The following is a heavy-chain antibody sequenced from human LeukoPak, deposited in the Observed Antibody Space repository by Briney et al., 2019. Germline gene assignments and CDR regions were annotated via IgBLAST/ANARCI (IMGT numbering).Heavy chain of an antibody. J-gene: IGHJ4*02. D-gene: IGHD4-17*01. Sequence: PGGTLRLSCAASGFTFSSYGMSWVRQAPGKGLEWVSAISGSGGSTYYADSVKGRFTISRDNSKNSLYLQMNSLRAEDTAVYYCARSQTVTKGDYFDYWGQGTLVTVSS. CDR2: ISGSGGST. CDR3: ARSQTVTKGDYFDY. CDR1: GFTFSSYG. V-gene: IGHV3-23*01.